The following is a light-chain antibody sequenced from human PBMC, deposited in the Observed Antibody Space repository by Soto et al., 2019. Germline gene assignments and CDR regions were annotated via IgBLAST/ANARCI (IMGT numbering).Light chain of an antibody. CDR2: GAS. V-gene: IGKV3-20*01. CDR1: QSVSNNY. Sequence: LSLTPRKKGSRSCRASQSVSNNYLAWYQQKPGQAPRLLIYGASNRATGIPDRFSGSGSGTDFTLTISRLEPEDFAVYYCQQYGISGPFCQGTKVDIK. J-gene: IGKJ1*01. CDR3: QQYGISGP.